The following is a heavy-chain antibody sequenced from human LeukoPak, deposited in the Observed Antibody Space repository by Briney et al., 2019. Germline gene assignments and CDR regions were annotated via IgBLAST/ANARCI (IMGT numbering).Heavy chain of an antibody. CDR2: IIPIFGTA. Sequence: SVKVSCKASGGTFSSYAISWVRQAPGQGLEWMGGIIPIFGTANYAQKFQGRVTITADESTSTAYMELSSLRSEDTAVYYCAMGLGYCSGGSCYYNWFDPWGQGTLVTVSA. CDR1: GGTFSSYA. V-gene: IGHV1-69*01. J-gene: IGHJ5*02. D-gene: IGHD2-15*01. CDR3: AMGLGYCSGGSCYYNWFDP.